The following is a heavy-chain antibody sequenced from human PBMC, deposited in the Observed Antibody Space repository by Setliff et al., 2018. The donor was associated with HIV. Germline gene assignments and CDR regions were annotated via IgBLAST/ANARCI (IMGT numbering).Heavy chain of an antibody. V-gene: IGHV1-69*05. CDR2: IIPLFGAP. CDR1: GGSFGTFD. J-gene: IGHJ6*03. Sequence: RASVKVSCKASGGSFGTFDISWVRQAPGQGLEWVGEIIPLFGAPNYAQKFQGRVTLTTDESTSAAFMELRSLRSEDTAVYYCAKLTYFGSGSRLPKPGYFYMDVWGQGTTVTVSS. CDR3: AKLTYFGSGSRLPKPGYFYMDV. D-gene: IGHD3-10*01.